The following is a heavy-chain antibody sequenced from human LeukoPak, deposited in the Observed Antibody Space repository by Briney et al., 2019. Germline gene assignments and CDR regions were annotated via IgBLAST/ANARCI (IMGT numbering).Heavy chain of an antibody. CDR2: ISSSSTYI. CDR3: ARGPSGYYYSFEYFQH. D-gene: IGHD3-22*01. V-gene: IGHV3-21*06. J-gene: IGHJ1*01. Sequence: GGSLRLSCAASGFTFDDYDMSWVRQAPGKGLEWVSSISSSSTYIYYADSVKGRFTISRDNAKNSLYLQMNSLRAEDTAAYYCARGPSGYYYSFEYFQHWGQGTLVTVSS. CDR1: GFTFDDYD.